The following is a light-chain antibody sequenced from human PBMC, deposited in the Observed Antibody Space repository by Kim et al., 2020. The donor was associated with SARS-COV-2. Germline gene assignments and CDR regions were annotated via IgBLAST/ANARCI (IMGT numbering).Light chain of an antibody. V-gene: IGKV1-9*01. CDR3: QQLNSYPHT. CDR1: QGISSY. Sequence: SEPVGDRVTITCRASQGISSYLAWYQQKPEKAPKLLIYAASTLQSGVPSRFSGSGSGTEFTLTISSLQPEDFATYYCQQLNSYPHTFGQGTKLEI. J-gene: IGKJ2*01. CDR2: AAS.